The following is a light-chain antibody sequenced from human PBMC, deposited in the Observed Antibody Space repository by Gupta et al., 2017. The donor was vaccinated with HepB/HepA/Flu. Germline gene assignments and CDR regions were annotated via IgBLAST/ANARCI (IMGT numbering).Light chain of an antibody. CDR1: QSITTF. CDR2: AAS. CDR3: QQSYRIPQT. J-gene: IGKJ1*01. V-gene: IGKV1-39*01. Sequence: DIQMTQSPSSLSASVGDRLTITCRASQSITTFLNWYQQKPGKAPSLLIYAASSLHSGVPSRFSGSGSGADFTLTISSRQPEDFATYYCQQSYRIPQTFGQGTKVEF.